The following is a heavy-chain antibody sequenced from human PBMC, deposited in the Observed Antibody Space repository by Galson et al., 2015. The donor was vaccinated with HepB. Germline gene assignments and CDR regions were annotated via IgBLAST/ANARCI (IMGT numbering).Heavy chain of an antibody. Sequence: SVKVSCKASGSTFTDYSIHWVRQAPGHGLEWMGWISPNTGVTDYAQKFQGWVTLTRDTAISTVYMDLSRLISADTAVYYCARDLGSPHYYYMDVWGKGTTVTVSS. J-gene: IGHJ6*03. D-gene: IGHD3-10*01. CDR1: GSTFTDYS. V-gene: IGHV1-2*04. CDR2: ISPNTGVT. CDR3: ARDLGSPHYYYMDV.